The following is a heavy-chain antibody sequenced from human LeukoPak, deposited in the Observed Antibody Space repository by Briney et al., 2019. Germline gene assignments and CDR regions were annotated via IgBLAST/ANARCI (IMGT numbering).Heavy chain of an antibody. D-gene: IGHD3-22*01. J-gene: IGHJ4*02. CDR2: IYYSGST. CDR1: GGSISSGDYY. CDR3: ARQLAGRLIVVAITWGFDY. Sequence: SQTLSLTCTVSGGSISSGDYYWSWIRQPPGKGLEWIGSIYYSGSTYYNPSLKSRVTISVDTSKNQFSLKLSSVTAADTAVYYCARQLAGRLIVVAITWGFDYWGQGTLVTVSS. V-gene: IGHV4-39*01.